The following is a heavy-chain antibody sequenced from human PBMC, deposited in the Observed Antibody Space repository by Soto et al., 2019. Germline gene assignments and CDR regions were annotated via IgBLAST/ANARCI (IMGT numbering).Heavy chain of an antibody. CDR3: AKSIRGYTKYYYYGMDV. J-gene: IGHJ6*02. V-gene: IGHV3-23*01. CDR2: ISGSGGST. D-gene: IGHD5-12*01. Sequence: GGSLRLSCAASGFTFSSYAMSWVRQAPGKGLEWVSAISGSGGSTYYADSVKGRFTISRDNSKNTLYLQMNSLRAEDTAVYYCAKSIRGYTKYYYYGMDVWGQGTTVTVSS. CDR1: GFTFSSYA.